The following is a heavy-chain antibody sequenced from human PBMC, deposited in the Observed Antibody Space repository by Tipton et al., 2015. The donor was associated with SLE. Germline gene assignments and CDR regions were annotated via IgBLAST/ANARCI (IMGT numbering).Heavy chain of an antibody. CDR1: GGSIISGYW. D-gene: IGHD3-10*01. CDR3: GRDRIRGVIHY. J-gene: IGHJ4*02. Sequence: TLSLTCAVSGGSIISGYWWGWVRQSPEKGLEWIGSISQTGSTYYNPSLKSRVTMSVDTSKNQFSLKFTSVTAADTATYFCGRDRIRGVIHYWGQGTMVTVSS. CDR2: ISQTGST. V-gene: IGHV4-38-2*02.